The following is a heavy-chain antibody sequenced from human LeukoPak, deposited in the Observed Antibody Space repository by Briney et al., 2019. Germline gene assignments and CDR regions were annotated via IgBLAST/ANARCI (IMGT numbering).Heavy chain of an antibody. V-gene: IGHV4-4*09. CDR2: VYSGAY. CDR1: GASITNYF. CDR3: VRYCSSTTCYTRAVDY. Sequence: SETLSLTCTVSGASITNYFWGWIRQPPGKGLQWIGYVYSGAYYYNPSLVSRLTVSVDTAKNQFSLGLRSVTAADTAVYYCVRYCSSTTCYTRAVDYWGQGTLVTVSP. J-gene: IGHJ4*02. D-gene: IGHD2-2*02.